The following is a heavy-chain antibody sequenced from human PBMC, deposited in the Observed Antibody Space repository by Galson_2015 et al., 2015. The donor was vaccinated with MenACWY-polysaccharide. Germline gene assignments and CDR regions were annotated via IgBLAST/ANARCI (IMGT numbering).Heavy chain of an antibody. J-gene: IGHJ4*02. Sequence: GSGYTFTDNGISWVRQAPGQGLEWVGWISSKSGKTKYGWKFQGRVAMTRDTSTTTAYMELRRLKSDDTAFYYCARDRDWALDHWGQGTLVTVSS. CDR3: ARDRDWALDH. CDR2: ISSKSGKT. D-gene: IGHD2-21*02. V-gene: IGHV1-18*01. CDR1: GYTFTDNG.